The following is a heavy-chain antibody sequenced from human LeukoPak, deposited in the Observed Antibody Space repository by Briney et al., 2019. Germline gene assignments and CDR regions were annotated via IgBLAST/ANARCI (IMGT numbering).Heavy chain of an antibody. CDR3: ARGRGYTIFGVVIISGNAFDI. Sequence: GSPRLSCAASGFTFSNAWMSWVRQPPGKGLEWIGEINHSGSTNYNPSLKSRVTISVDTSKNQFSLKLSSVTAADTAVYYCARGRGYTIFGVVIISGNAFDIWGQGTMVTVSS. V-gene: IGHV4-34*01. D-gene: IGHD3-3*01. CDR1: GFTFSNAW. CDR2: INHSGST. J-gene: IGHJ3*02.